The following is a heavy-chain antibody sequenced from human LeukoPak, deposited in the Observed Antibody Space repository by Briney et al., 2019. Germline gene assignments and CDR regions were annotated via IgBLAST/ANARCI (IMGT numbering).Heavy chain of an antibody. CDR3: ASGAAAGRLDY. CDR2: ISSSGSTI. V-gene: IGHV3-48*03. CDR1: GFTFSSYE. D-gene: IGHD6-13*01. Sequence: GSLRLSFAASGFTFSSYEMNWVRPAPGKGLEWVSYISSSGSTIYYADSVKGRFTISRDNAKNSLYLQMNGLRAEDTAVYYCASGAAAGRLDYWGQGTLVTVSS. J-gene: IGHJ4*02.